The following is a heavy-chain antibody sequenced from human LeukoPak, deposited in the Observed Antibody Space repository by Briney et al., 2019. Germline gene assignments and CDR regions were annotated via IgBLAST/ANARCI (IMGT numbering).Heavy chain of an antibody. V-gene: IGHV4-34*01. CDR1: GGSFSGYY. J-gene: IGHJ4*02. CDR2: INHSGST. Sequence: KPSETLSLTCAVYGGSFSGYYWSWIRQPPGKGLEWIGEINHSGSTNYNPSLKSRVTISVDTSKNQFSLKLSSVTAADTAVYYCASPWGYGSGIWGQGTLATVSS. D-gene: IGHD3-10*01. CDR3: ASPWGYGSGI.